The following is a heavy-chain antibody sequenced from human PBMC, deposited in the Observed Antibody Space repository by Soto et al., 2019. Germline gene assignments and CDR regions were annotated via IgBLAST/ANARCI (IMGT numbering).Heavy chain of an antibody. D-gene: IGHD2-8*02. J-gene: IGHJ4*02. Sequence: QVQLVESGGGVVQPGRSLRLSCAVSGFTVSTYGLHWVRQAPGKGLEWVAVISRDGGTKYYADSVKGRFTISRDNSRNTLFLEMNSRRGDEMAVYYCTGEVASGYWGQGTPVTVSS. V-gene: IGHV3-30*03. CDR1: GFTVSTYG. CDR2: ISRDGGTK. CDR3: TGEVASGY.